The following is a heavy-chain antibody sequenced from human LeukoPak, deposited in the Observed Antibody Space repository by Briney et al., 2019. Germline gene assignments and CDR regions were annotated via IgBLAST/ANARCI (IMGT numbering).Heavy chain of an antibody. V-gene: IGHV3-23*01. CDR2: FSGSGGTT. Sequence: PGGSLRLSCAASGFTFSSYAMNWVRQAPGRGLEWVSGFSGSGGTTYYADSVKGRFTISRDNSKNTLYLQMNSLRAEDTALYYCAKVYSSGWYPGYFDYWGQGTLVTVSS. CDR1: GFTFSSYA. D-gene: IGHD6-19*01. J-gene: IGHJ4*02. CDR3: AKVYSSGWYPGYFDY.